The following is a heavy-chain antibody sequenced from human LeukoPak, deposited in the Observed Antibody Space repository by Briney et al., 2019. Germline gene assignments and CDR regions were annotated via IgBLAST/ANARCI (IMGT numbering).Heavy chain of an antibody. CDR2: ISTSGSTK. V-gene: IGHV3-48*03. D-gene: IGHD2-2*01. Sequence: GGSLRLSCATSGFTFSSYEMNWVRQAPGKGLEWVSYISTSGSTKYYADSVKGRFTISRDNAKNSLYLQMNSLRAEDTAVYYCARYIVVVPAAMFDYWGQGTLVTVSS. CDR3: ARYIVVVPAAMFDY. CDR1: GFTFSSYE. J-gene: IGHJ4*02.